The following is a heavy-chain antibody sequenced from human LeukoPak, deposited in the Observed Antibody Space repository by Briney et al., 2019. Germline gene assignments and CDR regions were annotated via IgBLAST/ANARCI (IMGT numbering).Heavy chain of an antibody. Sequence: PSETLSLTCTVSGYSISSGYYWGWIRQPPGKGLEWIGSIYHSGSTYYNPSLKSRVTISVDTSKNQFSLKLSSVTAADTAVYYCASLVATIPWGQGTLVTVSS. D-gene: IGHD5-12*01. CDR2: IYHSGST. CDR3: ASLVATIP. CDR1: GYSISSGYY. J-gene: IGHJ5*02. V-gene: IGHV4-38-2*02.